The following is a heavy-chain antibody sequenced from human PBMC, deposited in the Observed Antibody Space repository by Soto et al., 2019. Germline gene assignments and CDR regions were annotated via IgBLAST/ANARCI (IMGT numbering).Heavy chain of an antibody. CDR3: AKNGQPPYYYYGMDV. CDR2: ISGYNGDT. Sequence: SVKVSCKASGGTFSSYAISWVRQAPGQGLEWMGWISGYNGDTKYAQKFQGRVAMTIDTSTTTTYMELRSLTSDDTAVYYCAKNGQPPYYYYGMDVWGQGTTVTVSS. CDR1: GGTFSSYA. J-gene: IGHJ6*02. V-gene: IGHV1-18*01. D-gene: IGHD2-8*01.